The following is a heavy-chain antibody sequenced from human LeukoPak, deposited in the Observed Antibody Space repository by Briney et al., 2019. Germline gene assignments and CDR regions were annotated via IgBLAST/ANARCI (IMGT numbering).Heavy chain of an antibody. CDR2: ISGSGGST. Sequence: GGSLRLSCAASGFTFSSYAMSWVRQAPGKGLEWVSAISGSGGSTYYADSVKGRFTISRDNSKNTLYLQMNSLRAEDTAVYYCARKGENYFDPFDYWGQGTLVTVSS. CDR3: ARKGENYFDPFDY. J-gene: IGHJ4*02. V-gene: IGHV3-23*01. CDR1: GFTFSSYA. D-gene: IGHD1-7*01.